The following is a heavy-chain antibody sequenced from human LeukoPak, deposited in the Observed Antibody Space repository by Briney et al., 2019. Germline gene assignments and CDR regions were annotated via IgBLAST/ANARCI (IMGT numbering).Heavy chain of an antibody. CDR2: INHSGST. CDR3: ARQVTMVRGNKWFDP. CDR1: GGSFSGYY. J-gene: IGHJ5*02. D-gene: IGHD3-10*01. V-gene: IGHV4-34*01. Sequence: SETLSLTCAVYGGSFSGYYWSWIRQPPGKGLEWIGEINHSGSTNYNPSLKSRVTISVDTSKNQFSLKLSSVTAADTAVYYCARQVTMVRGNKWFDPWGQGTLVTVSS.